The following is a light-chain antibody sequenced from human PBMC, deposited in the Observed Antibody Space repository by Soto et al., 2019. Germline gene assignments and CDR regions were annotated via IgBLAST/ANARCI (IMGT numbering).Light chain of an antibody. V-gene: IGKV3D-15*01. J-gene: IGKJ1*01. CDR3: QQYNRWPPWT. CDR2: DAS. Sequence: EIVMTQSPVTLSVSPGERATLSCRASQSVSNKVAWYQQKPGQAPRLLIYDASTRATGIPARFSASGSGSEFTLTISSLQSEDFAVYYCQQYNRWPPWTFGQGTKVEIK. CDR1: QSVSNK.